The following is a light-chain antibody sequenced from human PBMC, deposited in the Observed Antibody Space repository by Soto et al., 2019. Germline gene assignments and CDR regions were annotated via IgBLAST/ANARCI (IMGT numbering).Light chain of an antibody. V-gene: IGKV3-20*01. Sequence: IVLTQSPGTLSLSPGERATLSCRASQSVSSDYLAWYQKRPGQAPRLLIHGASTRAPGIPDRFSGSGSGTDFTLTITRLAPEDFAVYYCQKYGRPFGQGTKVDIK. CDR1: QSVSSDY. CDR2: GAS. CDR3: QKYGRP. J-gene: IGKJ1*01.